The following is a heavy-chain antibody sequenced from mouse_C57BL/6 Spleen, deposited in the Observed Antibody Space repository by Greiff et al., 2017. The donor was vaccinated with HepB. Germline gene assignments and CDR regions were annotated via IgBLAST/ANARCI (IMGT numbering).Heavy chain of an antibody. CDR1: GYAFSSSW. V-gene: IGHV1-82*01. CDR3: AGWEERGYFDY. CDR2: IYPGDGDT. D-gene: IGHD4-1*01. J-gene: IGHJ2*01. Sequence: VQLQQSGPELVKPGASVKISCKASGYAFSSSWMNWVKQRPGKGLEWIGRIYPGDGDTNYNGQFKGKATLTTDKSSSTAYMQLSSLTSEDSAVYYWAGWEERGYFDYWGQGTTLTVSS.